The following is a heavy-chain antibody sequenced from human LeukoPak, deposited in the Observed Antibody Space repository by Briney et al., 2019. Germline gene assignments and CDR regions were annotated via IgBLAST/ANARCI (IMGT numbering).Heavy chain of an antibody. Sequence: ASVKVSCKASGGTFSSYAISWVRQAPGQGLEWMGRIIPILGIANYAQKFQGRVTITADESTSTAYMELSSLRSEDTAVYYCARYSLLNGMDVWGQGTTVTVSS. D-gene: IGHD2-21*01. CDR2: IIPILGIA. V-gene: IGHV1-69*04. CDR1: GGTFSSYA. CDR3: ARYSLLNGMDV. J-gene: IGHJ6*02.